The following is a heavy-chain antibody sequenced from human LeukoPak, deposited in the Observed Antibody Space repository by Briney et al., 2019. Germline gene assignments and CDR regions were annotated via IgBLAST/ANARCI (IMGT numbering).Heavy chain of an antibody. CDR1: GGSMSGYY. CDR2: IDSSGSI. D-gene: IGHD4-17*01. CDR3: ARRRGGYGEGEFNY. Sequence: SETLSLTCTVSGGSMSGYYWTWIRQPPGKGLEWIACIDSSGSITYNPSLKSRVTMSIDTSKNHFSLSLTSATAADTAFYYCARRRGGYGEGEFNYWGQGTLVTVSS. V-gene: IGHV4-4*09. J-gene: IGHJ4*02.